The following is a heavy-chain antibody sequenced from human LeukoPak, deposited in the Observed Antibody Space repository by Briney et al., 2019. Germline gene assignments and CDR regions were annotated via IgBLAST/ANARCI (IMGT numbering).Heavy chain of an antibody. CDR3: AKDGRVSSRSYWGYLDY. Sequence: QTGGSLRLSCAASGFTFDDYAMHWVPQAPGKGLEWVPGIGWNSGTIDYADSVKGRFTISRDNAKNSLYLQMNSLRAEDTALYYCAKDGRVSSRSYWGYLDYWGQGTLVTVSS. CDR2: IGWNSGTI. J-gene: IGHJ4*02. CDR1: GFTFDDYA. V-gene: IGHV3-9*01. D-gene: IGHD6-6*01.